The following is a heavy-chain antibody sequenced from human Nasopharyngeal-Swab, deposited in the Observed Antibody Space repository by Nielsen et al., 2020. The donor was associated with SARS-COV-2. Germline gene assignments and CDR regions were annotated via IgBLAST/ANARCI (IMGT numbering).Heavy chain of an antibody. CDR3: ARGGGRTGYYFDS. CDR1: GYSFTDYW. D-gene: IGHD1-14*01. V-gene: IGHV5-51*01. Sequence: GESLKISCKASGYSFTDYWIGWVCQMPGQGLEWMGIFYPGDSDTKYSPSFQGQVTISADRSLTTAYLQWTSLKTSDTAIYYCARGGGRTGYYFDSWGQGTPVTVFS. J-gene: IGHJ4*02. CDR2: FYPGDSDT.